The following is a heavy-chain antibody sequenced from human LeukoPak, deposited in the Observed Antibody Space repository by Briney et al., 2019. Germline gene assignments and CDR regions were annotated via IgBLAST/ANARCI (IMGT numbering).Heavy chain of an antibody. V-gene: IGHV4-30-4*07. CDR2: IYYSGST. D-gene: IGHD3-10*01. J-gene: IGHJ5*02. CDR3: ARVLWFRELSWFDP. CDR1: GGSISSGGYS. Sequence: PSETLSLTCAVSGGSISSGGYSWSWIRQPPGKGLEWIGYIYYSGSTYYNPSLKSRVTISVDTSKNQFSLKLSSVTAADTAVYYCARVLWFRELSWFDPWGQGTLVTVSS.